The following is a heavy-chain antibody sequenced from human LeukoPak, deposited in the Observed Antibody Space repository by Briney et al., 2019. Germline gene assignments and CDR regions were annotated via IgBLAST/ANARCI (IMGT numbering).Heavy chain of an antibody. CDR2: ISGSGDST. CDR1: GFTFSNYA. V-gene: IGHV3-23*01. Sequence: PGGSLRLSCAASGFTFSNYAMSWVRQAPGKGLEWVSIISGSGDSTYYADSVKGRFTISRDNSKNTLYLQMNSLRAEDTAVYYCAKDPSAETGAHVWGKGTTVTVSS. D-gene: IGHD1-14*01. J-gene: IGHJ6*04. CDR3: AKDPSAETGAHV.